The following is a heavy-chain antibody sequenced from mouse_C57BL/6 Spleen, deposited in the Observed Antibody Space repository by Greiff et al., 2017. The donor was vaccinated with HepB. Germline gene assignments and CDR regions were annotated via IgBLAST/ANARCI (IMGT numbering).Heavy chain of an antibody. J-gene: IGHJ4*01. CDR3: ARIWDGNYYAMDY. Sequence: VQRVESGPELVKPGASVKISCKASGYAFSSSWMNWVKQRPGKGLEWIGRIYPGDGDTNYNGKFKGKATLTADKSSSTAYMQLSSLTSEDSAVYFCARIWDGNYYAMDYWGQGTSVTVSS. V-gene: IGHV1-82*01. CDR1: GYAFSSSW. CDR2: IYPGDGDT. D-gene: IGHD4-1*01.